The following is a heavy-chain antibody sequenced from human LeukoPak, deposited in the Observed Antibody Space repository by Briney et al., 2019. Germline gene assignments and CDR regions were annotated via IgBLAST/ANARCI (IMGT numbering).Heavy chain of an antibody. V-gene: IGHV4-61*08. D-gene: IGHD5-18*01. CDR1: GGSISSGDYY. J-gene: IGHJ6*03. Sequence: PSETLSLTCTVSGGSISSGDYYWSWIRQPPGKGLEWIGYIYYSGSTNYNPSLKSRVTISVDTSKNQFSLKLNSVTAADTAVYYCARWIPYHYHMDVWGKGTTVTVSS. CDR3: ARWIPYHYHMDV. CDR2: IYYSGST.